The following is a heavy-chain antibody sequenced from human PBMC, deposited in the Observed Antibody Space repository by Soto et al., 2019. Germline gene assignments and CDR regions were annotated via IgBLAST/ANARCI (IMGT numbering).Heavy chain of an antibody. J-gene: IGHJ6*02. CDR1: GFTFSSYG. CDR3: AREMAVAGYYYYGMDV. CDR2: IWYDESNK. V-gene: IGHV3-33*01. D-gene: IGHD6-19*01. Sequence: GGSLRLSCAASGFTFSSYGMHWVRQAPGKGLEWVAVIWYDESNKYYADSVKGRFTISRDNSKNTLYLQMNSLRAEDTAVYYCAREMAVAGYYYYGMDVWGQGTTVTVS.